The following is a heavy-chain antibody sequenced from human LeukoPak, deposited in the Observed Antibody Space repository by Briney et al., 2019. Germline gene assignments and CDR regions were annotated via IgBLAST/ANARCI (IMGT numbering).Heavy chain of an antibody. CDR2: IWYDGSNK. CDR1: GFTFSNYG. CDR3: AIHSSSWYFQH. D-gene: IGHD6-13*01. V-gene: IGHV3-33*01. J-gene: IGHJ1*01. Sequence: GGSLRLSCAASGFTFSNYGMHWVRQAPGKGLEWVAVIWYDGSNKYYADSVKGRFTISRDNSKSTLYLQMNSLRAEDTAVYYCAIHSSSWYFQHWGQGTLVTVSS.